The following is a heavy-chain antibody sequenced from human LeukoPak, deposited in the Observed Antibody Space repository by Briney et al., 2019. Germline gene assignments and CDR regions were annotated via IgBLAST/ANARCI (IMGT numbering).Heavy chain of an antibody. CDR1: GGSINSTDCY. V-gene: IGHV4-39*07. Sequence: SETLSLTCTVSGGSINSTDCYWGWIRQPPGKGLEWIGSIYYDGSTYYYPSLKSRVAMSVDTSKNQFSLKLSSVTAADTAVYYCARETSAFDIWGQGTMVTVSS. CDR3: ARETSAFDI. J-gene: IGHJ3*02. CDR2: IYYDGST. D-gene: IGHD1-14*01.